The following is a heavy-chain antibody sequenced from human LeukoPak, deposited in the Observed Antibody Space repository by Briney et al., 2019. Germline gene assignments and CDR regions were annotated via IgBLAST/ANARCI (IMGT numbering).Heavy chain of an antibody. J-gene: IGHJ5*02. Sequence: KSSETLSLTCTVSGGSISSGGYYWSWIRQHPGKGLEWIGYIYYSGSTYYNPSLKSRVTISVDTSKNQFSLRLSSVTAADTAVYYCARDSCLDYGDYWFDPWGQGTLVTVSS. V-gene: IGHV4-31*03. CDR3: ARDSCLDYGDYWFDP. CDR2: IYYSGST. D-gene: IGHD4-17*01. CDR1: GGSISSGGYY.